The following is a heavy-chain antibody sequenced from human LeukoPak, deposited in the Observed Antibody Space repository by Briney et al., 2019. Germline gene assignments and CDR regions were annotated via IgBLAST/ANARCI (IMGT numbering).Heavy chain of an antibody. V-gene: IGHV3-74*01. J-gene: IGHJ5*02. CDR1: GFTFSSYW. D-gene: IGHD4-17*01. CDR2: INSDGSST. Sequence: PGGSLRLSCAASGFTFSSYWMHWVRQAPGKGLVWVSRINSDGSSTSYADSVKGRFTISRDNAKNSLYLQMNSLRAEDTALYYCARLGGGTTVTTWGQGTLVTVSS. CDR3: ARLGGGTTVTT.